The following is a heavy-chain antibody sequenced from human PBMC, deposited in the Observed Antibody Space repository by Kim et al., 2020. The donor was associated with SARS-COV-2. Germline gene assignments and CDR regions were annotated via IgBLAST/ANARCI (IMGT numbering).Heavy chain of an antibody. V-gene: IGHV3-11*05. Sequence: GGSLRLSCAASGFKFSDYHMTWIRQAPGKGLQWISYITSSVTYTKYADSVRGRFTISRDNAQKSLYLQMNSLRDEDTAVYYCARDRRRDWSPDVFDFWGQGKMVTVSS. CDR1: GFKFSDYH. D-gene: IGHD3-9*01. CDR2: ITSSVTYT. J-gene: IGHJ3*01. CDR3: ARDRRRDWSPDVFDF.